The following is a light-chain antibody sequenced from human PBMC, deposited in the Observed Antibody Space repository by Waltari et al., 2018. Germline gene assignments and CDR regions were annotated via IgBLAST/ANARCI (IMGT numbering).Light chain of an antibody. CDR2: KVS. V-gene: IGKV2-30*01. CDR3: MQGIHRPWT. CDR1: QSLVSSDGNTY. Sequence: DVVMTQSPLFLPVTLGQPASISCRSSQSLVSSDGNTYFNWFQQRPGQTPRRRVYKVSNRDSGVPDRFIGSGSGTEFTLIISRVEAEDVGVYYCMQGIHRPWTFGQGTKVEIK. J-gene: IGKJ1*01.